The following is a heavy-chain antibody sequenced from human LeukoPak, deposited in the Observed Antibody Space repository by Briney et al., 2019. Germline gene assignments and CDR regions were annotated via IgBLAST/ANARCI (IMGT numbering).Heavy chain of an antibody. CDR3: ARGLRNYGSGGSCYSRTLGY. J-gene: IGHJ4*02. D-gene: IGHD2-15*01. CDR2: INTNTGNP. Sequence: GASVKVSCKASGYTFTSYAMNWVRQAPGQGLEWMGWINTNTGNPTYAQGFTGRFVFSLDTSVSTAYLQISSLKAEDTAVYYCARGLRNYGSGGSCYSRTLGYWGQGTLVTVSS. CDR1: GYTFTSYA. V-gene: IGHV7-4-1*02.